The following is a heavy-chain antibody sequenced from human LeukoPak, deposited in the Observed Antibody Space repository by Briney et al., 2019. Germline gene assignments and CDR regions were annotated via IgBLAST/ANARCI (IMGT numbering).Heavy chain of an antibody. CDR3: AKGPTLTLAVDFPDI. CDR1: GFTFSSYG. D-gene: IGHD6-19*01. Sequence: GGSLRLSCAASGFTFSSYGMHWVRQAPGKGLEWVAVISYDGSNKYYADSVKGRFTISRDNSKNTLYLQMNSLRAEDTAVYYCAKGPTLTLAVDFPDIWGQGTMVTVSS. CDR2: ISYDGSNK. V-gene: IGHV3-30*18. J-gene: IGHJ3*02.